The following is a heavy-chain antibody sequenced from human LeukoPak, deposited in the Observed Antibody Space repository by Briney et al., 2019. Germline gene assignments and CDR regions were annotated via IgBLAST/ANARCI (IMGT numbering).Heavy chain of an antibody. D-gene: IGHD3-16*01. CDR3: AKGRGFRVWDPWDN. CDR2: ITNSGENT. CDR1: GFTVSSNY. J-gene: IGHJ4*02. Sequence: GGSLRLSCAASGFTVSSNYMSWVRQAPGKGPEWVSGITNSGENTYYADSVKGRFTISRDNSKNTLFLEMNSLRVEDTAVYYCAKGRGFRVWDPWDNWGQGTLITVSS. V-gene: IGHV3-23*01.